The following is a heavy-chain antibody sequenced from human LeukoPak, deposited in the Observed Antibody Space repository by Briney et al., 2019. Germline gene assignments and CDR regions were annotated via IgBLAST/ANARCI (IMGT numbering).Heavy chain of an antibody. CDR1: GGSIGSISSSSYY. V-gene: IGHV4-39*01. J-gene: IGHJ4*02. CDR2: IYYSGST. D-gene: IGHD3-22*01. CDR3: ARLGITMIVAYTG. Sequence: PSETLSLTCTVSGGSIGSISSSSYYWGWIRQPPGKGLEWIGSIYYSGSTYYNPSLKSRVTISVDTSKNQFSLKLSSVTAADTAVYYCARLGITMIVAYTGWGQGTLVTVSS.